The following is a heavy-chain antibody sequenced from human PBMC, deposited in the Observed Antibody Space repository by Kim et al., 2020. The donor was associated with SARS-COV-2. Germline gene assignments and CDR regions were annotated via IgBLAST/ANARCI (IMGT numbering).Heavy chain of an antibody. Sequence: GGSLRLSCAASGFTFDNYAMHWVRQAPGRGLEWVSSISWNSANIDYVDSVKGRFTISRDNATNSLSLQMHSLKPEDTALYYCAKGLRYFDWLVEDAFDFWGQGTMVTVSS. CDR3: AKGLRYFDWLVEDAFDF. CDR2: ISWNSANI. CDR1: GFTFDNYA. V-gene: IGHV3-9*01. J-gene: IGHJ3*01. D-gene: IGHD3-9*01.